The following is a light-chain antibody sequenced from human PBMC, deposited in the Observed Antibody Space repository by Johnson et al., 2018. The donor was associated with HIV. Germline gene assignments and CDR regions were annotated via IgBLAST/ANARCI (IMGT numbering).Light chain of an antibody. CDR2: DNN. V-gene: IGLV1-51*01. CDR3: GTWDKSLNTGDV. J-gene: IGLJ1*01. Sequence: QLVLTQPPSVSAAPGQKVDISCSGSSSNIESDYVSWYQQLPGTAPKLLIYDNNKRPSGIPDRFFGSKSVTSATLGIAGLQTGDEADYYCGTWDKSLNTGDVFGTGTKVTVL. CDR1: SSNIESDY.